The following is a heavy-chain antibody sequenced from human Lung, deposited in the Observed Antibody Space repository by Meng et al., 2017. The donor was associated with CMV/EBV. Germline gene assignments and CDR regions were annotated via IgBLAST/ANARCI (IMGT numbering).Heavy chain of an antibody. CDR3: ARAGYDSSGYYPQPFDY. CDR2: INAGNGNT. D-gene: IGHD3-22*01. J-gene: IGHJ4*02. Sequence: GKLVKSGCVVKKPWASMKVSCKASGYTLTSYAMHWVRQAPGQRLEWMGWINAGNGNTKYSQRFQGRVTITRDTSASTAYMELSSLRSEDTTVYYCARAGYDSSGYYPQPFDYWGQGTLVTVSS. CDR1: GYTLTSYA. V-gene: IGHV1-3*01.